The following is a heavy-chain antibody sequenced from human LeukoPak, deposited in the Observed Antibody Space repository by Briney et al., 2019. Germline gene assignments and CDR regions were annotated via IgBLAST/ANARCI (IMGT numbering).Heavy chain of an antibody. D-gene: IGHD1-26*01. Sequence: SQTMSLTCTVSGGSLSSGSYYWGWIRQPAGKGLEWIGRIYTSGSTNYNPSLKSRVTISVDTSKNQFSLKLSSVTAADTAVYYCAREVLGATSPFDYWGQGTLVTVSS. J-gene: IGHJ4*02. CDR3: AREVLGATSPFDY. V-gene: IGHV4-61*02. CDR2: IYTSGST. CDR1: GGSLSSGSYY.